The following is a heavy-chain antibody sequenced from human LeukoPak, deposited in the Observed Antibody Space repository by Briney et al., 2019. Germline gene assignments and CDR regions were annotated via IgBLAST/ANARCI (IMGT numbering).Heavy chain of an antibody. Sequence: ASVKVSCKASGYIFTGYYMHWVRQAPGQGLEWMGWINPNRGGTNYAQKFQGRVTMTRDTSISTAYMELSSLRSEDTAVYYCARDRIAVAGRKYYYYMDVWGKGTTVTVSS. CDR2: INPNRGGT. J-gene: IGHJ6*03. CDR3: ARDRIAVAGRKYYYYMDV. CDR1: GYIFTGYY. D-gene: IGHD6-19*01. V-gene: IGHV1-2*02.